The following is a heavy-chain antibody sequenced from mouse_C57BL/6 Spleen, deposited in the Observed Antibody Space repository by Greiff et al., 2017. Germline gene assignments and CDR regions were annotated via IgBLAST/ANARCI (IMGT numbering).Heavy chain of an antibody. CDR3: ARGIYYDYEAYAMDY. J-gene: IGHJ4*01. D-gene: IGHD2-4*01. CDR2: IYPGSGST. CDR1: GYTFTSYW. Sequence: QVQLQQPGAELVKPGASVKMSCKASGYTFTSYWITWVKQRPGQGLEWIGDIYPGSGSTNYNEKFKSKATLTVDTSSSTAYMQLSSLTSEDSAVYYCARGIYYDYEAYAMDYWGQGTSVTVSS. V-gene: IGHV1-55*01.